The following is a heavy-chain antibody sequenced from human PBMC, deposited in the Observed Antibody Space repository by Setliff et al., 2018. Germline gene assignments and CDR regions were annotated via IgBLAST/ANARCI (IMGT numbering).Heavy chain of an antibody. CDR3: ARSPANGGHDAFDI. V-gene: IGHV3-33*01. D-gene: IGHD6-25*01. J-gene: IGHJ3*02. CDR1: GFTFNTHA. CDR2: IWADPNSNTK. Sequence: GGSLRLSCAASGFTFNTHAMHWVRQAPGKGLEWVAMIWADPNSNTKYYADSVKGRFSVSRDNSRNTVFLQMTGLRAEDTAVYYCARSPANGGHDAFDIWGRGTMVTVSS.